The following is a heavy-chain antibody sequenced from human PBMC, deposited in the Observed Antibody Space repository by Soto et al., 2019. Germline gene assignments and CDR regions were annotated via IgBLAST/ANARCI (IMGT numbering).Heavy chain of an antibody. J-gene: IGHJ6*02. D-gene: IGHD5-12*01. CDR3: ARVTSRAMATIERYYYYGMDV. V-gene: IGHV1-69*13. CDR1: GGTFSSYA. Sequence: GASVKVSCKASGGTFSSYAISWVRQAPGQGLEWMGGIIPIFGTANYAQKFQGRVTITADESTSTAYMELSSLRSEDTAVYYCARVTSRAMATIERYYYYGMDVWGQGTTVTVSS. CDR2: IIPIFGTA.